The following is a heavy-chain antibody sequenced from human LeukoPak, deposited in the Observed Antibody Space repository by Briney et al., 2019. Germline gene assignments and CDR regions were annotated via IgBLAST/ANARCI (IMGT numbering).Heavy chain of an antibody. D-gene: IGHD3-22*01. CDR3: ARGKSDSSGYPDY. CDR2: MNPNSGNT. CDR1: GYTFTSYD. V-gene: IGHV1-8*03. J-gene: IGHJ4*02. Sequence: GASVKVSCKASGYTFTSYDINWVRQATGQGLEWMGWMNPNSGNTGYAQKFQGRVTITRNTSISTAYMELSSLRSDDTAVYYCARGKSDSSGYPDYWGQGTLVTVSS.